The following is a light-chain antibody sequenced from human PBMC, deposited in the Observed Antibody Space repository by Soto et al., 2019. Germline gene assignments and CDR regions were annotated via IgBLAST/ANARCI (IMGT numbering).Light chain of an antibody. J-gene: IGLJ2*01. CDR3: QTWGSGIRVV. CDR2: LKSDGSH. V-gene: IGLV4-69*01. CDR1: SGHNSYA. Sequence: QSVLTQSPSASASLGASVKLTCTLSSGHNSYAIAWHQQQPEKGPRFLMKLKSDGSHSKGDGIPDRFSGSSSGAERYLTISSLQSGDEADYYCQTWGSGIRVVFGGGTKLTVL.